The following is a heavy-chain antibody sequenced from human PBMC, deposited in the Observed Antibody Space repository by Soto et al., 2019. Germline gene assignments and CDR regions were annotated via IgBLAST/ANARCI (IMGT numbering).Heavy chain of an antibody. Sequence: PSETLSLTCTVSGDSISNNYWSWIRQPPGKGLEWIGYIYNIGSTNYNPSLKGRATMSVDTSKNQFSLTLRSVTAADTAVYFCPGGDSWHLVDYWGQGXLVTVSS. J-gene: IGHJ4*01. D-gene: IGHD6-6*01. CDR2: IYNIGST. CDR3: PGGDSWHLVDY. CDR1: GDSISNNY. V-gene: IGHV4-59*01.